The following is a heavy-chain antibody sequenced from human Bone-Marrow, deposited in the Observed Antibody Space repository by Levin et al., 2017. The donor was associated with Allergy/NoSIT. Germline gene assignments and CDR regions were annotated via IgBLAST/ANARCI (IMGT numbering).Heavy chain of an antibody. J-gene: IGHJ6*02. CDR1: GFTFRNSG. CDR3: STVRYCTSGVCYSRYYYYYGMDV. Sequence: GGSLRLSCAASGFTFRNSGMHWVRQAPGKGLEWVGRIKGKTDGATTDYAAPVKGRFTISRDDSKNMVYLQMNSLKTEDTAVYYCSTVRYCTSGVCYSRYYYYYGMDVWGQGTTVTVSS. CDR2: IKGKTDGATT. V-gene: IGHV3-15*07. D-gene: IGHD2-21*02.